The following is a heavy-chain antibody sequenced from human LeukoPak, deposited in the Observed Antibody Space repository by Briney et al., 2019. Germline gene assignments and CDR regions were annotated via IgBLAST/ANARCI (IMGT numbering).Heavy chain of an antibody. Sequence: GGSLRLSCVASGFTFSSYWMTWVRQAPGKGLEWVGRIKSKTDGGTTDYAAPVKGRFTISRDDSKNTLYLQMNSLKTEDTAVYYCTTDGEDRDYYMDVWGKGTTVTVSS. CDR2: IKSKTDGGTT. V-gene: IGHV3-15*01. J-gene: IGHJ6*03. CDR1: GFTFSSYW. D-gene: IGHD2-15*01. CDR3: TTDGEDRDYYMDV.